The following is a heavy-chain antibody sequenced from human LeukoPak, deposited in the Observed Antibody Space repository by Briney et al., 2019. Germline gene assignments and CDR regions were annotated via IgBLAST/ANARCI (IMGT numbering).Heavy chain of an antibody. CDR3: ARDLQGSSWYGAKHQKNYYYYYGMDV. CDR1: GFTFSSYG. J-gene: IGHJ6*02. V-gene: IGHV3-33*01. D-gene: IGHD6-13*01. CDR2: IWYDGSNK. Sequence: GGSLRLSCAASGFTFSSYGMHWVRQAPGKGLEWVAVIWYDGSNKYYADSVKGRFTISRDNSKNTLYLQMNSLRAEDTAVYYCARDLQGSSWYGAKHQKNYYYYYGMDVWGQGTTVTVSS.